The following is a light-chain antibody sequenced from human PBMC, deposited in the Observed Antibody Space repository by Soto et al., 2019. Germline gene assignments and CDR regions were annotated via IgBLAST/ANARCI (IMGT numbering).Light chain of an antibody. CDR1: QSIGKW. J-gene: IGKJ4*01. Sequence: DIQMTQSPSILSASVGDGVTITYRASQSIGKWLAWYQQKPGKAPKVLIYDASTLESGVPSRFSGGRSGTEFTLSISSLQPDDFATYYCQHYNGHFGGGTKVDIK. CDR2: DAS. V-gene: IGKV1-5*01. CDR3: QHYNGH.